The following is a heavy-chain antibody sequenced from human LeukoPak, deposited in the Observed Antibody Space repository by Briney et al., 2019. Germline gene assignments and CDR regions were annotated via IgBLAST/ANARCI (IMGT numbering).Heavy chain of an antibody. D-gene: IGHD2-21*02. CDR3: ARDGTYCGGDCYSNWFDP. CDR2: INPNSGGT. J-gene: IGHJ5*02. CDR1: GYTFTCYY. V-gene: IGHV1-2*02. Sequence: ASVKVSCKASGYTFTCYYMHWVRQAPGQGLEWMGWINPNSGGTNYAQKFQGRVTMTRDTSISTAYMELSRLRSDDTAVYYCARDGTYCGGDCYSNWFDPWGQGTLVTVSS.